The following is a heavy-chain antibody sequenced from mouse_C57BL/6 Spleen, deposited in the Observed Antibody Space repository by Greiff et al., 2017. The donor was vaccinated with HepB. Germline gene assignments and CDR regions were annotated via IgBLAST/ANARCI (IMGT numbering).Heavy chain of an antibody. CDR3: ARGGNPYAMDY. J-gene: IGHJ4*01. Sequence: EVKVMESGGGLVKPGGSLKLSCAASGFTFSSYAMSWVRQTPEKRLEWVATISDGGSYTYYPDNVKGRFTISRDNAKNNLYLQMSHLKSEDTAMYYCARGGNPYAMDYWGQGTSVTVSS. CDR1: GFTFSSYA. D-gene: IGHD1-1*02. V-gene: IGHV5-4*03. CDR2: ISDGGSYT.